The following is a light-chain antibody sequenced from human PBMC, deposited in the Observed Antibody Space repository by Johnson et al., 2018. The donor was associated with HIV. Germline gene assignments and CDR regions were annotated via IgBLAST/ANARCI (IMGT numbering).Light chain of an antibody. CDR1: SSNIGNNY. CDR3: GTWDSSLTLYV. J-gene: IGLJ1*01. CDR2: ENI. V-gene: IGLV1-51*02. Sequence: QSVLTQPPSVSAAPGQKVTISCSGSSSNIGNNYVSWYQQLPGTAPKLLIYENIKRPSGIPDRFSGSTSGTSATLGITGLQTGDQADYYCGTWDSSLTLYVFGTGTKVTVL.